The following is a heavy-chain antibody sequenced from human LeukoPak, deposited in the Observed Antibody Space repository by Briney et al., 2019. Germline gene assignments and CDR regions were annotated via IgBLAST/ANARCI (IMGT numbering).Heavy chain of an antibody. Sequence: GGSLRLSCAASGFTFSSYEMNWVRQAPGKGLEWVSYISSSGGTIYYADSVKGRFTISRDNAKNSLYLQMNSLRAEDTALYYCAKDYGVRYYYYYMDVWGKGTTVTISS. V-gene: IGHV3-48*03. CDR2: ISSSGGTI. D-gene: IGHD4-17*01. J-gene: IGHJ6*03. CDR3: AKDYGVRYYYYYMDV. CDR1: GFTFSSYE.